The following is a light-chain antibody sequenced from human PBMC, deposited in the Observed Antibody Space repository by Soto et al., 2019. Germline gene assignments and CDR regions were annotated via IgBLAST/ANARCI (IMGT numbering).Light chain of an antibody. CDR1: STDIGSYSY. J-gene: IGLJ2*01. CDR2: DVS. CDR3: SSYGASSTL. V-gene: IGLV2-14*03. Sequence: QSVLTQPASLSGSPGHSITISCTGTSTDIGSYSYVSWYQQHPGKAPKLMIFDVSYRPSGISDRFSGSKSGNTASLTISGLQPEDEADYYCSSYGASSTLFGGGTKVTVL.